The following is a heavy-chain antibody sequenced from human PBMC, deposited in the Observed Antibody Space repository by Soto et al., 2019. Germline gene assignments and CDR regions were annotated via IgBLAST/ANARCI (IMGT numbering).Heavy chain of an antibody. J-gene: IGHJ4*02. V-gene: IGHV4-34*01. CDR1: GGSFSGYY. Sequence: QVQLQQWGAGLLKPSETLSLTCAVYGGSFSGYYWSWIRQPAGKGLEWIGEINHSGSTNYNPSLKSRVTISVDTSKNQFSLKLSSVTAADTAVYYCASSSTGNGYFDYWGQGTLVTVSS. D-gene: IGHD4-17*01. CDR2: INHSGST. CDR3: ASSSTGNGYFDY.